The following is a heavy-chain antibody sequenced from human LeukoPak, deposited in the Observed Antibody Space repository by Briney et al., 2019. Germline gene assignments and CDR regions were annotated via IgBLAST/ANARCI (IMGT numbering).Heavy chain of an antibody. CDR1: GVTFSNYA. CDR2: MTGSGRNT. D-gene: IGHD3-22*01. Sequence: GGSLRLSCAASGVTFSNYAMNWVRQAPGKGLEWVSTMTGSGRNTYYADSVKGRFTISRDNSNNTLYLQMNSLRAEDTAVYFCATNYYDSSGYYPDFDHWGQGALVTVSS. CDR3: ATNYYDSSGYYPDFDH. V-gene: IGHV3-23*01. J-gene: IGHJ4*02.